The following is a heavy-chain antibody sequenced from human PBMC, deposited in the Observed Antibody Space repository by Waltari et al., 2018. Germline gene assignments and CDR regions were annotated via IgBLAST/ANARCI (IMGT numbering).Heavy chain of an antibody. CDR3: ARTNDYVWGSYRHPHAFDI. V-gene: IGHV3-9*01. J-gene: IGHJ3*02. CDR2: ISWNSGSI. Sequence: EVQLVESVGGLVQPGRSLRLSCAASGFTFDDYAMHWVRHAPGKGREWVSGISWNSGSIGYADSVKGRFTISRDNAKNSLYLQMNSLRAEDTAVYYCARTNDYVWGSYRHPHAFDIWGQGTMVTVSS. CDR1: GFTFDDYA. D-gene: IGHD3-16*02.